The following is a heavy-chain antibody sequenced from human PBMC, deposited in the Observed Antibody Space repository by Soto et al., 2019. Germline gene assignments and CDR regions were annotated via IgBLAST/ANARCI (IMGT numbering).Heavy chain of an antibody. V-gene: IGHV4-39*01. D-gene: IGHD3-10*01. J-gene: IGHJ4*02. Sequence: SETLSLTCFVSGGSISSSSYYWGWIRQPPGKGLEWIGSIYYSGSTYYNPSLKSRVTISVDTSKNQFSLKLSSVTAADTAVYYCARQYYYGSGSYYGYYFDYWGQGTLVTVSS. CDR3: ARQYYYGSGSYYGYYFDY. CDR2: IYYSGST. CDR1: GGSISSSSYY.